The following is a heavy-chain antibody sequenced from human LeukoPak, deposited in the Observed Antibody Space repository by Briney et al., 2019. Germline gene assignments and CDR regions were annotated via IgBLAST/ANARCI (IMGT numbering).Heavy chain of an antibody. V-gene: IGHV4-34*01. Sequence: SETLSLTCAVYGGSFSGYYWSWIRQPPGKGLEWIGEINHSGSTNYNPSLKSRVTIPVDTSKNQFSLKLSSVTAADTAVYYCARGTLTYYDILTPFDYWGQGTLVTVSS. CDR2: INHSGST. D-gene: IGHD3-9*01. J-gene: IGHJ4*02. CDR1: GGSFSGYY. CDR3: ARGTLTYYDILTPFDY.